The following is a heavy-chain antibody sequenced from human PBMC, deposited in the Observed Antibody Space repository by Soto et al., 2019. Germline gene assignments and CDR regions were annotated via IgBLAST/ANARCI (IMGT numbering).Heavy chain of an antibody. D-gene: IGHD4-17*01. Sequence: PSETLSLTCAVSGGSISSTNWWSWVRQPPGKVLERIDVIYHSRTTNYNPPLKSLITISVDKSKNQSSLRLSSVTAADTAVYYCARGPSTTVHDAFDIWGQGTMVTVSS. CDR1: GGSISSTNW. CDR2: IYHSRTT. CDR3: ARGPSTTVHDAFDI. V-gene: IGHV4-4*02. J-gene: IGHJ3*02.